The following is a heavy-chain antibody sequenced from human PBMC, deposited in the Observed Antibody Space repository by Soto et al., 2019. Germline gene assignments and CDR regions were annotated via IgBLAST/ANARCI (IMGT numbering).Heavy chain of an antibody. CDR1: GGSISSYY. D-gene: IGHD6-19*01. Sequence: SETLSLTCTVSGGSISSYYWSWIRQPPGKGLEWIGYIYYSGSTNYNPSLKSRVTISVDTSKNQFSLKLSSVTAADTAVYYCARGRFFTAVAGTWVRNWFDPWGQGTLVTVSS. V-gene: IGHV4-59*12. CDR2: IYYSGST. J-gene: IGHJ5*02. CDR3: ARGRFFTAVAGTWVRNWFDP.